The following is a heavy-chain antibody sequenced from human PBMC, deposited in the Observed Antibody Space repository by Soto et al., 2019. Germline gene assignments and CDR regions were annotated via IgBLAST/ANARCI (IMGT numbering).Heavy chain of an antibody. D-gene: IGHD3-3*01. Sequence: ASVKVSCKASGYTFTSYGISWVRQAPGQGLEWMGWISAYNGNTNYAQKLQGRVTMTTDTSTSTAYMELRSLRSDDTAVYYCAITNGLGGFGIFGVGHYYGMDVWGQGTTVTVSS. CDR3: AITNGLGGFGIFGVGHYYGMDV. CDR1: GYTFTSYG. CDR2: ISAYNGNT. V-gene: IGHV1-18*01. J-gene: IGHJ6*02.